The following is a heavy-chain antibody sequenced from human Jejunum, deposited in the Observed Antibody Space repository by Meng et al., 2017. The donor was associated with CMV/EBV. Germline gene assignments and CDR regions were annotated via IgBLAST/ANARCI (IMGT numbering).Heavy chain of an antibody. CDR1: TLRSSA. V-gene: IGHV3-23*01. CDR2: ITGSGTRI. D-gene: IGHD2-15*01. J-gene: IGHJ5*02. Sequence: TLRSSAMIWVRQAQGKGLEWFGAITGSGTRIIYADSGKGQLTISRDNSKKMLYLQINSLRAEDTAVYYCARDFFDHSGDGSTIPFDPWGQGTLVTVSS. CDR3: ARDFFDHSGDGSTIPFDP.